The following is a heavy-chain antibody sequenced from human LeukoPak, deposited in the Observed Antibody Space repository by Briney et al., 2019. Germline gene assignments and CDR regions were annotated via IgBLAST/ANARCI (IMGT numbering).Heavy chain of an antibody. CDR3: ARVASSLITMMVGDIDY. Sequence: GESLRLSCAASGFTFSSYSMNWVRQAPGKGLEWVSSISSSSSYIYYADSVKGRFTISRDNAKNSLYLQMNSLRAEDTAVYYCARVASSLITMMVGDIDYWGQGTLVTVSS. V-gene: IGHV3-21*01. J-gene: IGHJ4*02. D-gene: IGHD3-22*01. CDR1: GFTFSSYS. CDR2: ISSSSSYI.